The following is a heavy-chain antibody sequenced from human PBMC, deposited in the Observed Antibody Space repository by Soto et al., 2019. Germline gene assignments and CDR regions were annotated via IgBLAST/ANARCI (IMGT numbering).Heavy chain of an antibody. CDR3: ASSGYYDSSGYPPWPFDY. CDR2: IIPIFGTA. CDR1: GGTFSSYA. V-gene: IGHV1-69*13. J-gene: IGHJ4*02. Sequence: SVKVSCKASGGTFSSYAISWVRQAPGQGLEWMGRIIPIFGTANYAQKFQGRVTITADESTSTAYMELSSLRSEDTAVYYCASSGYYDSSGYPPWPFDYWGQGTLVTVSS. D-gene: IGHD3-22*01.